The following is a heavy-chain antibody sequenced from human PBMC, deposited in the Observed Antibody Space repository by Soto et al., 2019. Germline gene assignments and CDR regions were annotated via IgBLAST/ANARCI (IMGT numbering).Heavy chain of an antibody. V-gene: IGHV3-48*01. J-gene: IGHJ3*02. CDR1: GFTFSSYS. Sequence: EVQLVESGGGLVQPGGSLRLSCAASGFTFSSYSMNWVRQAPGKGLEWVSYLSSSSSTIYYADSVKGRFTISRDNAKNSLYLQMNSLRAEDTAVYYCACRNDYIWGSYRYDAFDIWGQGTMVTVSS. D-gene: IGHD3-16*02. CDR3: ACRNDYIWGSYRYDAFDI. CDR2: LSSSSSTI.